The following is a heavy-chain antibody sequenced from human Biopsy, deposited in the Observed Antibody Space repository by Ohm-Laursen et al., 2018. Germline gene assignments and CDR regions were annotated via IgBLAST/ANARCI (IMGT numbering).Heavy chain of an antibody. Sequence: GSLRLSCTASGFTFSDYWMSWVRQSPEKGLEWVANIKQDGSEKNYVDSVEGRFTISRDNTKNSLYPQMNSLRADDTAVYYCALAAAQTVTHFDYWGQGTLVTVSS. J-gene: IGHJ4*02. D-gene: IGHD4-17*01. V-gene: IGHV3-7*05. CDR2: IKQDGSEK. CDR1: GFTFSDYW. CDR3: ALAAAQTVTHFDY.